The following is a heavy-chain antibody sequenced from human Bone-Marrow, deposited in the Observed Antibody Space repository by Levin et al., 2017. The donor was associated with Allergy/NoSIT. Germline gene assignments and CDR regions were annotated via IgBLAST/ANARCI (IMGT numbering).Heavy chain of an antibody. CDR1: GFPFNSYA. CDR2: LSAGGDGT. D-gene: IGHD5-18*01. Sequence: SGGSLRLSCAASGFPFNSYAMSWVRQVPGKGLEWVSGLSAGGDGTNYADSVKGRFTLSRDNSKNTLYLQLSSLRADDTAVYYCAKDRGGYSYGHGFDYWGQGTLVTVSS. V-gene: IGHV3-23*01. J-gene: IGHJ4*02. CDR3: AKDRGGYSYGHGFDY.